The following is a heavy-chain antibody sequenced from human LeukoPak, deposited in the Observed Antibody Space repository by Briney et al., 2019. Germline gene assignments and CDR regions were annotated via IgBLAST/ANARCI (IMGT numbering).Heavy chain of an antibody. Sequence: SETLSLTCTVSGYSISSGYYWGWIRQPPGKGLEWIGSIYHSGSTYYNPSLKSRVTISVDTSKNQFSLKLSSVTAADTAVYYCARDGIVVVPAAMGYYFDYWGQGTLVTVSS. CDR3: ARDGIVVVPAAMGYYFDY. CDR2: IYHSGST. J-gene: IGHJ4*02. CDR1: GYSISSGYY. V-gene: IGHV4-38-2*02. D-gene: IGHD2-2*01.